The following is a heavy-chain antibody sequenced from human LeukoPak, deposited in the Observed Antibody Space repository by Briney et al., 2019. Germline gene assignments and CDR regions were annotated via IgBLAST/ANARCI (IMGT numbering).Heavy chain of an antibody. Sequence: PGGSLRLSCAASGFTFSRYGMHWVRQAPGKGLEWMAVISDDGSNIFYADSVKGRFTTSRDNSKNTLYPQMNSLRAEDTAVYYCSKTRAATDEIPHDYWGQGTLVTVSS. J-gene: IGHJ4*02. V-gene: IGHV3-30*18. CDR2: ISDDGSNI. CDR1: GFTFSRYG. D-gene: IGHD2-15*01. CDR3: SKTRAATDEIPHDY.